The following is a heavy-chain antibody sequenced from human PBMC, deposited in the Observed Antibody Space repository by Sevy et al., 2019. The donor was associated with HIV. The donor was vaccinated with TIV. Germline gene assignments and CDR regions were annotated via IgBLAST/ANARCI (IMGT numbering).Heavy chain of an antibody. V-gene: IGHV3-48*02. CDR2: ISSSGTNI. CDR1: GFTFSRYS. D-gene: IGHD3-10*01. J-gene: IGHJ1*01. Sequence: GWSLRLSCAASGFTFSRYSVSWVRQAPGKGLEWVSYISSSGTNIYYGDSVKGRFTISRDNAKNSLFLQMNSLRDEDTATYYCASGKLFATTRSRGEVEYFQHWGQGTLVTVSS. CDR3: ASGKLFATTRSRGEVEYFQH.